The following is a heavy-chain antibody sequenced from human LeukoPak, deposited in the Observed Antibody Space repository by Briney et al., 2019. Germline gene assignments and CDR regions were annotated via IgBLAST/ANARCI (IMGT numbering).Heavy chain of an antibody. J-gene: IGHJ6*03. CDR1: GYTFTSYY. V-gene: IGHV1-46*01. CDR2: INPTSGST. CDR3: AREGAAVAGTGDYYYYMDV. Sequence: ASVKVSCKASGYTFTSYYMHWVRQAPGQGLEWMGIINPTSGSTSYTQKFQGRVTMTRDTSTSTVYMELSSLRSEDTAVYYCAREGAAVAGTGDYYYYMDVWGKGTTVTISS. D-gene: IGHD6-19*01.